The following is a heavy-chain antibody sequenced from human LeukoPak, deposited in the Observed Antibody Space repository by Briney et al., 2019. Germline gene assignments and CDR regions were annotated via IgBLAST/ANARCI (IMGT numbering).Heavy chain of an antibody. Sequence: SVKVSCKASGGTFSSYAISWVRQAPGQGLEWMGGIIPIFGTANYAQKFQGRVTITADESTSTAYMELSSLSSEDTAAYYCASGSSGYGYYYYMDVWGKGTTVTVSS. CDR1: GGTFSSYA. CDR2: IIPIFGTA. J-gene: IGHJ6*03. D-gene: IGHD3-22*01. CDR3: ASGSSGYGYYYYMDV. V-gene: IGHV1-69*13.